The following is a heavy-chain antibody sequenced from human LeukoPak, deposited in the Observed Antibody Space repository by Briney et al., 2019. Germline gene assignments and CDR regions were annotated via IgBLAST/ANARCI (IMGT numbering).Heavy chain of an antibody. V-gene: IGHV1-69*01. CDR1: GGTFSSYA. CDR2: IIPIFGTA. Sequence: GSSVKVSCKASGGTFSSYAISWVRQAPGQGLEWMGGIIPIFGTANYAQKFQGRVTITADESTSTAYMELSSLTSEDTAVYYCARDARGAAAADDPLDIWGQGTTVTVSS. CDR3: ARDARGAAAADDPLDI. D-gene: IGHD6-13*01. J-gene: IGHJ3*02.